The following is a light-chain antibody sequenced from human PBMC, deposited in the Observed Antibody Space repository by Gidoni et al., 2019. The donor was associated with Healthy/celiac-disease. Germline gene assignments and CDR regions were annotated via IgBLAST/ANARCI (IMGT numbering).Light chain of an antibody. V-gene: IGKV1-39*01. J-gene: IGKJ2*01. Sequence: DIQMTQSPSSLSASVGDRVTITCRASQSISSYLIWYQQKPGKAPKLLIYAASSLQSGVPSRFSGSGSGTDFTLTISSLQPEDFATYYCQQSYSTPRGTFGQGTKLEIK. CDR1: QSISSY. CDR3: QQSYSTPRGT. CDR2: AAS.